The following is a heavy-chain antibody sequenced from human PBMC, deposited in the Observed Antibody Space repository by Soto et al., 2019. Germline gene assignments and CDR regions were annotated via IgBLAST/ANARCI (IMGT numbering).Heavy chain of an antibody. J-gene: IGHJ6*02. CDR2: INPSGGST. CDR3: ARAYCGGDCYNYYYYGMDV. Sequence: ASVKVSCKASGYTFTSYYMHWVRQAPGQGLEWMGIINPSGGSTSYAQKFQGRVTMTRGTSTSTVYMELSSLRSEDTAVYYCARAYCGGDCYNYYYYGMDVWGQGTTVTVSS. V-gene: IGHV1-46*03. D-gene: IGHD2-21*02. CDR1: GYTFTSYY.